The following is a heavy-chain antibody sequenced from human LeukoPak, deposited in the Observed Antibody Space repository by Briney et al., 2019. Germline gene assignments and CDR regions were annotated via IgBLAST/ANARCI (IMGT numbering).Heavy chain of an antibody. D-gene: IGHD1-1*01. CDR2: ISTHNGHT. J-gene: IGHJ4*02. V-gene: IGHV1-18*01. CDR3: ARAGNYNWNYLSY. Sequence: ASVKVSCKASGYTYTSYAISWVRQAPGQGLEWMGWISTHNGHTDFAQKFRGRVSMTTDASTNTAYMEIQSLRSDDAAVYYCARAGNYNWNYLSYWGQGTLVAVSS. CDR1: GYTYTSYA.